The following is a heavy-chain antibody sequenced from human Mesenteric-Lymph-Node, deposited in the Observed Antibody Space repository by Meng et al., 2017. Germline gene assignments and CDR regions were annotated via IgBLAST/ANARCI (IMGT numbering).Heavy chain of an antibody. J-gene: IGHJ5*02. D-gene: IGHD1-26*01. V-gene: IGHV4-30-4*01. CDR3: ARGQRSYSGSYPEWFDP. Sequence: HRPGSGPGLVKPSQTLSLTCTVSGGSISSGDYYWSWIRQPPGKGLEWIGCIYYSGSTYYNPSLKGRVTISVDTSKNQFSLNLSSVTAADTAVYYCARGQRSYSGSYPEWFDPWGQGTLVTVAS. CDR2: IYYSGST. CDR1: GGSISSGDYY.